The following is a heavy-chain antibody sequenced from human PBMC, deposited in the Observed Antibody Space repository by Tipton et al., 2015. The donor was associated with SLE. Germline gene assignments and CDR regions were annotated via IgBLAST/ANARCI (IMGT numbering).Heavy chain of an antibody. V-gene: IGHV4-59*01. CDR2: FYFSGSS. CDR3: ARHLGVIVAFEV. D-gene: IGHD3-10*01. J-gene: IGHJ3*01. CDR1: GVSISTYY. Sequence: TLSLTCSVSGVSISTYYWSWIRQSPGKGLEWIGFFYFSGSSQYNPSLKSRVAISADTSNNQFSLELGSVTAADTAVYYCARHLGVIVAFEVWGQGTVLTVSS.